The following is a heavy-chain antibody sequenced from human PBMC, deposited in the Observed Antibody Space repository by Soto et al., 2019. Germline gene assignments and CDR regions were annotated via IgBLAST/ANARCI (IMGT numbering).Heavy chain of an antibody. J-gene: IGHJ4*02. V-gene: IGHV3-33*01. Sequence: QVQLVESGGGVVQPGGSLRLSCAASGFTISSYAMHWVRQAPGKGLEWMAVIWYDGSRKHYADSLKGRFTISRDNPKNTLYLEMNSLRVEDTAVYYCARGIHYYESHGYGPGAYWGQGTLVSVSS. CDR3: ARGIHYYESHGYGPGAY. CDR2: IWYDGSRK. D-gene: IGHD3-22*01. CDR1: GFTISSYA.